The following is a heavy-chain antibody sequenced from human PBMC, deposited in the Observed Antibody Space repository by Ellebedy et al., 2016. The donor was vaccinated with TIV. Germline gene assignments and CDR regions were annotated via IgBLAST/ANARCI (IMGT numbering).Heavy chain of an antibody. CDR1: GGTFSSYA. D-gene: IGHD2-15*01. CDR2: IIPIFGTA. J-gene: IGHJ4*02. V-gene: IGHV1-69*13. Sequence: AASVKVSCKASGGTFSSYAISWVRQAPGQGLEWMGGIIPIFGTANYAQKFQGRVTITADESTSTAYMELSSLRSEDTAVYYCARGVGSRTLYYFDYWGQGTLVTVSS. CDR3: ARGVGSRTLYYFDY.